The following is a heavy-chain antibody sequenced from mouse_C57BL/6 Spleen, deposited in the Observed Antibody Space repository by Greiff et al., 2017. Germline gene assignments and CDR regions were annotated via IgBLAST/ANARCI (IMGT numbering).Heavy chain of an antibody. CDR3: ARLGYGRSVGDYYAMDY. CDR1: GYSFTDYN. V-gene: IGHV1-39*01. D-gene: IGHD1-1*01. Sequence: VQLQQSGPELVKPGASVKISCKASGYSFTDYNMNWVKQSNGKSLEWIGVINPNYGTTSYNQKFKGKATLTVDQSSSTAYMQLNSLTSEDSAVYYCARLGYGRSVGDYYAMDYWGQGTSVTVSS. CDR2: INPNYGTT. J-gene: IGHJ4*01.